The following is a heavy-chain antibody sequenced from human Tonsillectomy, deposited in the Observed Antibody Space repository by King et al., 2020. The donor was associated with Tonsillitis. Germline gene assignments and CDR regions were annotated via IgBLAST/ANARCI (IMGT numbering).Heavy chain of an antibody. Sequence: QVQLQQWGAGLLKPSETLSLTCAVYGGSFSGYYWSWIRQPPGKGLEWIGEINHSGSTNYNPSLQSRVTVSISTSKSQLSLQLSPVTAADTAVYYCAREKIAAGYFDYWGQGALVTVSS. CDR2: INHSGST. CDR3: AREKIAAGYFDY. CDR1: GGSFSGYY. D-gene: IGHD6-13*01. J-gene: IGHJ4*02. V-gene: IGHV4-34*01.